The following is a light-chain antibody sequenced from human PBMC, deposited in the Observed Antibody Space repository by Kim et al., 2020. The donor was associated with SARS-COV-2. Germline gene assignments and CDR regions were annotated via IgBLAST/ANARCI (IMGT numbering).Light chain of an antibody. Sequence: LSPGERATLSCRASQSVSSYLAWYQQKPGQAPRLLIYDASNRATGIPARFSGSVSGTDFTLTISSLEPEDFAVYYCQQRSNWPPNFGQGTRLEIK. V-gene: IGKV3-11*01. CDR1: QSVSSY. CDR2: DAS. J-gene: IGKJ5*01. CDR3: QQRSNWPPN.